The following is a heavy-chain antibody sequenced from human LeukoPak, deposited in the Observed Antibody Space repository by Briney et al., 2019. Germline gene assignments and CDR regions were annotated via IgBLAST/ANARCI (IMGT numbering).Heavy chain of an antibody. CDR2: INSDGSTT. J-gene: IGHJ6*03. Sequence: GGSLRLSCAASGFTFSNNWMRWVRQAPGKGLVWVSYINSDGSTTNYADSVKGRITISRDNAKNTLYLQMSSLRAEDTAVYYCAKGGLRTSPLYYMDVWGKGTTVTVSS. CDR1: GFTFSNNW. D-gene: IGHD3-16*01. CDR3: AKGGLRTSPLYYMDV. V-gene: IGHV3-74*01.